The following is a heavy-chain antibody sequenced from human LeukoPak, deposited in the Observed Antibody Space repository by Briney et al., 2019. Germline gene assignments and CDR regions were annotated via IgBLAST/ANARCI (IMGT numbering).Heavy chain of an antibody. V-gene: IGHV3-21*01. Sequence: GGSLRLSCAASGLTFSSYSMNWVRQAPGKGLEWVSSISTSSIYIYYADSVKGRFTISRDNSKNTLYLQMNSLRAEDTAVYYCAKEIWPTVTTPGWTYFDYWGQGALVTVSS. J-gene: IGHJ4*02. CDR3: AKEIWPTVTTPGWTYFDY. D-gene: IGHD4-17*01. CDR1: GLTFSSYS. CDR2: ISTSSIYI.